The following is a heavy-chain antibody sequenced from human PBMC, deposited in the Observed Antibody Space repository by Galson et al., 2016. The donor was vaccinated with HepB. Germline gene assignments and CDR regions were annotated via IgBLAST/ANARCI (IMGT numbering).Heavy chain of an antibody. J-gene: IGHJ2*01. V-gene: IGHV3-49*03. CDR2: IRGKAYGGTT. CDR1: GFTFGDYT. Sequence: SLRLSCAASGFTFGDYTMSWFRQAPGKGLEWLSFIRGKAYGGTTEYAAAVKDRFIISRDDSKSIAYLEINSLNTEDTALYYCSRHCMTMVRGVSPLTFDLWGRGTLVTVSS. CDR3: SRHCMTMVRGVSPLTFDL. D-gene: IGHD3-10*01.